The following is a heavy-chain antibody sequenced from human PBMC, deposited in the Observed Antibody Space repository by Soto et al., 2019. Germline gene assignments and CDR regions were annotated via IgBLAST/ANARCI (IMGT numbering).Heavy chain of an antibody. Sequence: EVQLLESGGCLVQPGGSLRLSCAASGFTFNAYAMTWVRQAPGKGLEWVSAIGGSGGNRYYAASVKGRFTISRDNSKHTLDLQMSRLRVEDTAVYYCARVASDYINSVDHWGQGILVTVSS. D-gene: IGHD4-4*01. CDR3: ARVASDYINSVDH. CDR1: GFTFNAYA. J-gene: IGHJ4*02. V-gene: IGHV3-23*01. CDR2: IGGSGGNR.